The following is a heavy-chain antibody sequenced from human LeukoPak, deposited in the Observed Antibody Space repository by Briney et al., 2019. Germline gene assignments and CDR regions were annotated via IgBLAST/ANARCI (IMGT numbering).Heavy chain of an antibody. D-gene: IGHD6-13*01. CDR1: GGSIRSYY. J-gene: IGHJ4*02. Sequence: SSETLSLTCTVSGGSIRSYYWSWIRQPPGRGLEWSGYIYYSGSTNYNPSLKSRVTISVDTSKNQFSLKLSSVTAADTAVYYCARDLGRGVAAAGTGYWGQGTLVTVSS. CDR2: IYYSGST. CDR3: ARDLGRGVAAAGTGY. V-gene: IGHV4-59*01.